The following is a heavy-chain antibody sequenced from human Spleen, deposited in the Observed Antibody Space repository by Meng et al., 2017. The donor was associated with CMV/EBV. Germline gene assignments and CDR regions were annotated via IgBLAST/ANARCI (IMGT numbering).Heavy chain of an antibody. Sequence: SGFTFSGSAMHWVRQASGKGLEWVGRIRSKANSNATAYAASVKGRFTISRDDSKNTTYLQMNSLKSEDTAVYYCTRMYGDYYLYFDLWGRGTLVTVSS. V-gene: IGHV3-73*01. CDR3: TRMYGDYYLYFDL. CDR2: IRSKANSNAT. CDR1: GFTFSGSA. J-gene: IGHJ2*01. D-gene: IGHD4-17*01.